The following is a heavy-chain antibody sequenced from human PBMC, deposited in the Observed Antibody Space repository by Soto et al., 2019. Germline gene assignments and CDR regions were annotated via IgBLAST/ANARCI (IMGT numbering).Heavy chain of an antibody. J-gene: IGHJ6*02. CDR3: AREDPYCSGGSCYSRSRMDV. CDR1: GGTFSSYS. V-gene: IGHV1-69*13. Sequence: GASVKVSCKASGGTFSSYSISWVRQSPVQGLEWMGGIIPIFGTANYAQKFQGRVTITADESTSTAYMELSSLRSEDTAVYYCAREDPYCSGGSCYSRSRMDVWGQGTTVTVSS. CDR2: IIPIFGTA. D-gene: IGHD2-15*01.